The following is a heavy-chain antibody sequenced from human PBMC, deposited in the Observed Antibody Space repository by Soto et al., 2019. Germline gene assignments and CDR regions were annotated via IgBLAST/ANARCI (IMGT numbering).Heavy chain of an antibody. CDR1: GFTFSSYW. Sequence: GGSLRLSCAASGFTFSSYWMHWVRQAPGKGLVWVSRINSDGSSTSYADSVKGRFTISRDNAKNTLYQQMNSLRAEDTAVYYCARSITMVRGVIYNWFDPWGQGT. D-gene: IGHD3-10*01. CDR3: ARSITMVRGVIYNWFDP. CDR2: INSDGSST. J-gene: IGHJ5*02. V-gene: IGHV3-74*01.